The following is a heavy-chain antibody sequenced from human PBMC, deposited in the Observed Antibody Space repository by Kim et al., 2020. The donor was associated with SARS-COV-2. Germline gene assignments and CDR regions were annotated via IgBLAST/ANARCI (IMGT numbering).Heavy chain of an antibody. J-gene: IGHJ4*02. CDR1: GGTLSSYA. Sequence: SVKVSCKASGGTLSSYAISWVRQAPGQGLEWMGRIVPVLDRVYYAQKFQGRLTITADKSTSTDYMELTTLTSDDTAVYYCARISSPLGEDFWGQGTRVTVSS. CDR2: IVPVLDRV. D-gene: IGHD3-16*01. CDR3: ARISSPLGEDF. V-gene: IGHV1-69*04.